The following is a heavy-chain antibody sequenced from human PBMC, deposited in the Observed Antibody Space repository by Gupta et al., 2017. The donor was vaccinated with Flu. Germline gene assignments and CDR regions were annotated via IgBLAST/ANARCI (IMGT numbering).Heavy chain of an antibody. Sequence: QVQLVQSGAEVKKPGASVKVSCKASEYTFTAYYIHWVPQAPGQGLEWMGRINPHSGTTNYEQKFQGRVTVTMDTSISTAYMDLSRLRSDDTAVYYCAREKHCSTSSCYRWFDPWGQGTLVTVSS. J-gene: IGHJ5*02. CDR2: INPHSGTT. D-gene: IGHD2-2*02. V-gene: IGHV1-2*06. CDR3: AREKHCSTSSCYRWFDP. CDR1: EYTFTAYY.